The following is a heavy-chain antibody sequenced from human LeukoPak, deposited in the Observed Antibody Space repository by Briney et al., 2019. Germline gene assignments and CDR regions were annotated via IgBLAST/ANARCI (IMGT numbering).Heavy chain of an antibody. Sequence: PGGSLRLSCAASGFTFNKSWMSWVRQAPGKGPEWVANIKEDGTQKYYEDSVRGRFTISRDNADNSLYLQMNSLRGEDTAVYYCAKTGERDYWGRGTLVTVSS. J-gene: IGHJ4*02. CDR3: AKTGERDY. V-gene: IGHV3-7*01. D-gene: IGHD7-27*01. CDR2: IKEDGTQK. CDR1: GFTFNKSW.